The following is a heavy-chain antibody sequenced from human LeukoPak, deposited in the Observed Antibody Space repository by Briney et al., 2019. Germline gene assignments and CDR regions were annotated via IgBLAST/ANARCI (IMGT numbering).Heavy chain of an antibody. Sequence: ASVKVSCKASGGTFSSYAISWVRQAPGQGLEWMGRIIPIFGTANYAQKFQGRVTITADESTSTAYMELSSLRSDDTAVYYCARGRGNWGSVYFDYWAQGTLDRVPS. CDR2: IIPIFGTA. V-gene: IGHV1-69*13. J-gene: IGHJ4*02. D-gene: IGHD7-27*01. CDR3: ARGRGNWGSVYFDY. CDR1: GGTFSSYA.